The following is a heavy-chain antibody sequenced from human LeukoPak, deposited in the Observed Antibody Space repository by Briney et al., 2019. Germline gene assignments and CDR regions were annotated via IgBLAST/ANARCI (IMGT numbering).Heavy chain of an antibody. V-gene: IGHV3-21*01. J-gene: IGHJ4*02. CDR2: ISSGSDYI. D-gene: IGHD2-2*01. CDR3: TRDLSSGMPGGFDY. CDR1: GFTYTRYS. Sequence: PGGSLRFSCAASGFTYTRYSMNWVCQARGKGLEWVATISSGSDYIYNADSVRGRFTISRDNVRNSLYLQMDSLRPEDTSVYYCTRDLSSGMPGGFDYWGQGILVTVSS.